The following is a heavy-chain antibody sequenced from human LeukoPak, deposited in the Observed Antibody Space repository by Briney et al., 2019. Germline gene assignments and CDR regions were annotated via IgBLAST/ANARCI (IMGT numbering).Heavy chain of an antibody. V-gene: IGHV5-51*01. CDR2: IYPGDSDT. CDR3: ARRGTDFDY. CDR1: EYTFTNYW. J-gene: IGHJ4*02. Sequence: GESLKISCKGSEYTFTNYWIGWVRQMPGKGLEWMGIIYPGDSDTRYSPSFEGQVSFSADKSISTAYLQWSSLKASDTAMYYCARRGTDFDYWGQGTLVTVSS.